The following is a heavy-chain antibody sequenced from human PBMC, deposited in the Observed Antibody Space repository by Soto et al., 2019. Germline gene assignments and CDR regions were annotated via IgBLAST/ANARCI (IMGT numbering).Heavy chain of an antibody. CDR2: MNPNSGNT. J-gene: IGHJ4*02. CDR3: ARVRSCCANIPRFDY. Sequence: ASVKVSCKASGYTFTSYDINWVRQATGQGLEWMGWMNPNSGNTGYAQKFQGRVTMTRNTSISTAYMELSSLRSEDTAVYYCARVRSCCANIPRFDYWGRRTLVTVSS. V-gene: IGHV1-8*01. D-gene: IGHD2-15*01. CDR1: GYTFTSYD.